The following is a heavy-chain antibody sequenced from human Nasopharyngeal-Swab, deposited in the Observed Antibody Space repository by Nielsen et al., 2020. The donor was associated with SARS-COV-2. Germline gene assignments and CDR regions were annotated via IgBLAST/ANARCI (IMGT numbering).Heavy chain of an antibody. Sequence: GGSLRLSCTPSGLTFSSSWMHWVRQAPGKGLVWVSRLNSDGSSTSYADSVKGRFTISRDNSKKTLYLQMNSLRADDTAVYYCARGSIAVAGTFHFDYWGQGTLVTVSS. CDR1: GLTFSSSW. D-gene: IGHD6-19*01. V-gene: IGHV3-74*01. CDR2: LNSDGSST. J-gene: IGHJ4*02. CDR3: ARGSIAVAGTFHFDY.